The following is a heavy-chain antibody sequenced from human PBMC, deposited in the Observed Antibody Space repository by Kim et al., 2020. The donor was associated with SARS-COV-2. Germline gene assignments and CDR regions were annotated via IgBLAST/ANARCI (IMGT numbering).Heavy chain of an antibody. CDR2: MIPNNGDT. Sequence: ASVKVSCKASGYTFTSYDINWVRQATGQGLEWMGWMIPNNGDTGYAPKFQGRVTMTRDTSINTAYMELSGLTSEDTAVYYCARFSWVRGGDFDYWGQGTLVTVSS. J-gene: IGHJ4*02. D-gene: IGHD3-10*01. CDR1: GYTFTSYD. V-gene: IGHV1-8*01. CDR3: ARFSWVRGGDFDY.